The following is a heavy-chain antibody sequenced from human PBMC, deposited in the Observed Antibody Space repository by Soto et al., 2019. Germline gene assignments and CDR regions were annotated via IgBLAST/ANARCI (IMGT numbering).Heavy chain of an antibody. CDR2: IHTYNGNT. V-gene: IGHV1-18*01. D-gene: IGHD6-19*01. Sequence: ASVKVSCKASGYTFTSYGISWVRQAPGQGLEWMGWIHTYNGNTNYAQKGQDRVTMTTDASTSTAYMELRSLRSDDTAVYYGARGVSIAVAGPDYYFYGMDVWGQGTTVTV. CDR3: ARGVSIAVAGPDYYFYGMDV. J-gene: IGHJ6*02. CDR1: GYTFTSYG.